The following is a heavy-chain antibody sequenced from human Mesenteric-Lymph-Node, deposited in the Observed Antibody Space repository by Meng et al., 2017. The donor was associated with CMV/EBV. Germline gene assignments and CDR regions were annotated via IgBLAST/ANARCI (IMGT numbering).Heavy chain of an antibody. CDR2: IYSGGST. CDR1: GFIFDYYA. J-gene: IGHJ5*02. Sequence: GESLKISCAASGFIFDYYAMHWVRRAPGKGLEWVSVIYSGGSTYYADSVKGRFTISRDNSKNTLYLQMNSLRAEDTAVYYCAKSLIVGATNWFDPWGQGTLVTVSS. V-gene: IGHV3-NL1*01. D-gene: IGHD1-26*01. CDR3: AKSLIVGATNWFDP.